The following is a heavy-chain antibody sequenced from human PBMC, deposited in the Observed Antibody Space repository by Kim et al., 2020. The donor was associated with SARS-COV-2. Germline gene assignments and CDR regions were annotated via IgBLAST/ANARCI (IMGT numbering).Heavy chain of an antibody. CDR3: AKGGYCSSSTSCYRNWYFDL. CDR2: IYSDDSST. D-gene: IGHD2-2*02. Sequence: GESLRLSCAASGFTFSSYAMSWVRQAPGKGLEWVSVIYSDDSSTYYVDSVKGRFTISRDNSKNTLYLQMNSLRAEDTAVYYCAKGGYCSSSTSCYRNWYFDLWGRGTLVTVSS. V-gene: IGHV3-23*03. CDR1: GFTFSSYA. J-gene: IGHJ2*01.